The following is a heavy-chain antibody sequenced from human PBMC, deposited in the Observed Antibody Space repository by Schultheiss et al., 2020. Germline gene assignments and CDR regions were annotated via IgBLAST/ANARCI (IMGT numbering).Heavy chain of an antibody. CDR3: ARAYYDYVWGSYRYPLVYFDY. J-gene: IGHJ4*02. CDR1: GGSISSSSYY. Sequence: LSLTCTVSGGSISSSSYYWGWIRQPPGKGLEWIGSIYYSGSTYYNPSLKSRVTISVDTSKNQFSLKLSSVTAADTAVYYCARAYYDYVWGSYRYPLVYFDYWGQGTLVTVSS. V-gene: IGHV4-39*01. D-gene: IGHD3-16*02. CDR2: IYYSGST.